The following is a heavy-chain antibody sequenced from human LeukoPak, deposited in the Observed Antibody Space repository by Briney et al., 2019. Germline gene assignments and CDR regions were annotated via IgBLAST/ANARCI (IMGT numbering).Heavy chain of an antibody. V-gene: IGHV3-7*01. Sequence: GGSLRLSCAASGFTFTNYWMSWVRQAPGRGLEWVANIKQDASVKYYVDSVKGRFTISRENAKNSVYLQMNSLRAEDTALYYCARIGYSSSSFDYWGQGTLVTVSS. D-gene: IGHD6-6*01. CDR2: IKQDASVK. CDR1: GFTFTNYW. CDR3: ARIGYSSSSFDY. J-gene: IGHJ4*02.